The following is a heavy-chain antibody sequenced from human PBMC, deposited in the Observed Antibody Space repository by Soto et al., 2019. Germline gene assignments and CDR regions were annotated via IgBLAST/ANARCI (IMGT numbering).Heavy chain of an antibody. V-gene: IGHV5-51*01. D-gene: IGHD6-13*01. Sequence: GESLKISCKGSGYSFTSYWIGWVRQMPGKGLEWMGIIYPGDSDTRYSPSFQGQVTISADKSISTAYLQWSSLKASDTAMYYCARCGSAAPYYYYGMDVWGQGTTVTVSS. CDR2: IYPGDSDT. CDR3: ARCGSAAPYYYYGMDV. CDR1: GYSFTSYW. J-gene: IGHJ6*02.